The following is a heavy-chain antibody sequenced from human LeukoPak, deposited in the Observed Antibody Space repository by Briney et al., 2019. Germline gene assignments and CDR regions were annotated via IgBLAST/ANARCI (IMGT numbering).Heavy chain of an antibody. CDR2: ISDTGGST. V-gene: IGHV3-23*01. CDR1: GFTFRSYA. Sequence: GGSLRLSCAASGFTFRSYAMSWVRQAPGKGLEWVSGISDTGGSTYYADSVKGRFTISRDNSKNTLYLQINNVSAEDTALYYCAKSSDGSTSFDYWGQGALVTVSS. J-gene: IGHJ4*02. CDR3: AKSSDGSTSFDY. D-gene: IGHD2-2*01.